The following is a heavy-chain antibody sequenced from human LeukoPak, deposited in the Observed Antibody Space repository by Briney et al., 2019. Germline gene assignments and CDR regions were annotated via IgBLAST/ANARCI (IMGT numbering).Heavy chain of an antibody. CDR1: GFTFSSYA. J-gene: IGHJ6*02. CDR3: ARDHIAAAGTHYYYYGMDV. CDR2: ISYDGSNK. Sequence: GGSLRLSCAASGFTFSSYAMSWVRQAPGKGLEWVAVISYDGSNKYYADSVKGRFTISRDNSKNTLYLQMNSLRAEDTAVYYCARDHIAAAGTHYYYYGMDVWGQGTTVTVSS. V-gene: IGHV3-30-3*01. D-gene: IGHD6-13*01.